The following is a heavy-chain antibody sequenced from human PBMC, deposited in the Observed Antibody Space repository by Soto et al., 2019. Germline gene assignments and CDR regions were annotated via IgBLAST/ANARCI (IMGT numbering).Heavy chain of an antibody. V-gene: IGHV3-33*01. D-gene: IGHD6-19*01. CDR2: IYHDGSKT. CDR3: ARDVGSGWPYDAADI. Sequence: QVQLVESGGGVVQPGWSLRLSCAASGFTFSSYGMHWVRQAPGKGLEWVAIIYHDGSKTYYGDSVKGRFTIPRDNSKNTVYLQMRSLRADDTAVYYCARDVGSGWPYDAADIWGQGTVVSVSS. CDR1: GFTFSSYG. J-gene: IGHJ3*02.